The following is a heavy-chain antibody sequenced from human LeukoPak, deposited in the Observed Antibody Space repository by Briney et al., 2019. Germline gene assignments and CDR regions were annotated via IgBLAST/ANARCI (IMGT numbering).Heavy chain of an antibody. D-gene: IGHD1-20*01. J-gene: IGHJ4*02. CDR1: GGSFSGYY. Sequence: SDTLSLTCAVYGGSFSGYYWSWIRQPPGKGLEWIGYIYYSGSTNYNPSLKSRVTISVDTSKNQFSLKLSSVTAADTAVYYCARDHMRGWTGITGVNAQVYWGQGTLVTVSS. V-gene: IGHV4-59*12. CDR2: IYYSGST. CDR3: ARDHMRGWTGITGVNAQVY.